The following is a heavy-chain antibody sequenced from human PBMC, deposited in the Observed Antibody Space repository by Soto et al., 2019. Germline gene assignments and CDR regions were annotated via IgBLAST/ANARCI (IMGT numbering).Heavy chain of an antibody. CDR2: INPSGGSA. D-gene: IGHD3-16*01. V-gene: IGHV1-46*01. J-gene: IGHJ4*02. CDR3: ARDHPLGGGPKRDFEY. Sequence: QVQLVQSGAEVKKPGASVKVSCKASGYTFTDYYIHWVRQAPAQGLEWMGLINPSGGSASYAQQFRGRVTMTRDTSTSTVYMELSSLRSEDTAVYYCARDHPLGGGPKRDFEYWGQGTLVTVSS. CDR1: GYTFTDYY.